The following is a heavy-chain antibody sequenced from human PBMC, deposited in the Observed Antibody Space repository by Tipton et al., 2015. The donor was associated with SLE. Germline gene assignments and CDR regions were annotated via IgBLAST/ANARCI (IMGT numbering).Heavy chain of an antibody. CDR1: GGSMSTYY. CDR2: IYYSGGT. CDR3: ARYPLTNWHLDL. Sequence: GLVKPSETLSLTCTVSGGSMSTYYWSWIRLPPGKGLEWIGYIYYSGGTSYNPSLNSRVTISVDTSRNQFSLKLTSVTAADSAVYYCARYPLTNWHLDLWGRGTLVTVSS. V-gene: IGHV4-59*01. D-gene: IGHD1-14*01. J-gene: IGHJ2*01.